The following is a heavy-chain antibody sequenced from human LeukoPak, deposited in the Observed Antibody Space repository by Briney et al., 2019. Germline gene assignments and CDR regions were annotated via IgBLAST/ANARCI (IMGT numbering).Heavy chain of an antibody. Sequence: SQTLSLTCAISGDSVSSNDAAWNWIKQSPSRGLEWLGRTYYRSKWYNDYAVPVKSRITINPDTSKNQFSLQLNSVTPEDTAVYYCASSSFGELLYGVFDYWGQGTLVTVSS. CDR1: GDSVSSNDAA. CDR3: ASSSFGELLYGVFDY. D-gene: IGHD3-10*01. J-gene: IGHJ4*02. V-gene: IGHV6-1*01. CDR2: TYYRSKWYN.